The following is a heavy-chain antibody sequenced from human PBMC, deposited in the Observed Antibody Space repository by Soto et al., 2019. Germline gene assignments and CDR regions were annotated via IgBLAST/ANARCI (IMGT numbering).Heavy chain of an antibody. CDR1: GFTFSDYY. CDR2: ISGNGEII. V-gene: IGHV3-11*01. J-gene: IGHJ4*02. CDR3: ARDVDADFRTDFDY. D-gene: IGHD4-17*01. Sequence: GGSLKLSCAASGFTFSDYYIHWIRRAPGKGLEWISYISGNGEIIQYAASARGRFTISRDNAENSVYLEMDSLRAEDTALYYCARDVDADFRTDFDYWGRGTLVTVS.